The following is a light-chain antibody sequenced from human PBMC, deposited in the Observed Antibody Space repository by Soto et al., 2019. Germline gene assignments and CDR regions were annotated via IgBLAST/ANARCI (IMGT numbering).Light chain of an antibody. Sequence: QSVLTQPASVSGSPGQSITISCTGTSSDVGAYDHVSWYQQHPDKAPKLMIYEVSNRPSGVSNRFSGSKSVNTATLTISRLQAEDEVDYYGSSYTSRSPGVFGTGTKVT. V-gene: IGLV2-14*03. CDR1: SSDVGAYDH. CDR3: SSYTSRSPGV. CDR2: EVS. J-gene: IGLJ1*01.